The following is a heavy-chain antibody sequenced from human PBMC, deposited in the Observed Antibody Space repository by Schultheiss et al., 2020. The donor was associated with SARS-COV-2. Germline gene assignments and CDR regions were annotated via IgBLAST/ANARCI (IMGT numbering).Heavy chain of an antibody. Sequence: GGSLRLSCAASGFTFSSYAMHWVRQAPGKGLEWVSAISGSGGSTYYADSVKGRFTISRDNSKNTLYLQMNSLRAEDTAVYYCARGERDYGGNSAEFDYWGQGTLVTVSS. CDR1: GFTFSSYA. J-gene: IGHJ4*02. V-gene: IGHV3-23*01. CDR3: ARGERDYGGNSAEFDY. CDR2: ISGSGGST. D-gene: IGHD4-23*01.